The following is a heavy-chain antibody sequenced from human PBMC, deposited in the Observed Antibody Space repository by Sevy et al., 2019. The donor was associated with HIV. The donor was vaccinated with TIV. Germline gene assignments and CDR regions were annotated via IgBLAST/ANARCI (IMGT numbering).Heavy chain of an antibody. V-gene: IGHV3-21*01. CDR2: ITSSSSFI. CDR3: ARPTSGLSEYEPLDNARFYGMDG. CDR1: GFTFRSYS. Sequence: GGSLRLSCAASGFTFRSYSMNWVRQAPGRGLEWVSSITSSSSFIFAADSVKGRFTISRDNAKNSLFLQMNSLRAEDTAVYYCARPTSGLSEYEPLDNARFYGMDGWGQWTTVTVSS. J-gene: IGHJ6*02. D-gene: IGHD1-20*01.